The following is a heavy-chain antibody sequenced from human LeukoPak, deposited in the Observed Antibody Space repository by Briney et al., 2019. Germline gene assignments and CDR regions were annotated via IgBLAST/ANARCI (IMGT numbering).Heavy chain of an antibody. V-gene: IGHV3-33*01. Sequence: GGSLRLSCAASGFIFSSYGMHWVRQAPGKGLEWVAVIWYDGSNKYYADSVKGRFTISRDNSKNTLYLQMNSLGAEDTAVYYCARVSTTRIGPLDYWGQGTLVTVSS. CDR3: ARVSTTRIGPLDY. D-gene: IGHD4-11*01. J-gene: IGHJ4*02. CDR2: IWYDGSNK. CDR1: GFIFSSYG.